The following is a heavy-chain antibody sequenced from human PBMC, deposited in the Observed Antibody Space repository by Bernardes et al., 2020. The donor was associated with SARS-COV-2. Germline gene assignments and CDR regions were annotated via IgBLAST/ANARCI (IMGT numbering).Heavy chain of an antibody. CDR1: GFTFDDYA. CDR2: LDPVGSGI. Sequence: GGSLRLSCAASGFTFDDYAMHWVRQAPGKGLVWVSRLDPVGSGITYADSVKGRFTISRDNAKNTLYLQMDSLRAEDTAVYYCARGSGNYYFDYWGHGTLVTVSS. D-gene: IGHD1-26*01. J-gene: IGHJ4*01. V-gene: IGHV3-74*01. CDR3: ARGSGNYYFDY.